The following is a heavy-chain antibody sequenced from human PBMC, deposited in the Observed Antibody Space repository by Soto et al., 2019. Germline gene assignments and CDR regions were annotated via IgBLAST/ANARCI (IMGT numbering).Heavy chain of an antibody. D-gene: IGHD3-10*01. V-gene: IGHV3-33*01. CDR1: GFTFSSYG. CDR3: ARDHYYGSGSYLSYYYYYYMDV. J-gene: IGHJ6*03. Sequence: GGSLRLSCAASGFTFSSYGMHWVRQAPGKGLEWVAVIWYDGSNKYYADSVKGRFTISRDNSKNTLYLQMNSLRAEDTAVYYCARDHYYGSGSYLSYYYYYYMDVWGKGTTVTVSS. CDR2: IWYDGSNK.